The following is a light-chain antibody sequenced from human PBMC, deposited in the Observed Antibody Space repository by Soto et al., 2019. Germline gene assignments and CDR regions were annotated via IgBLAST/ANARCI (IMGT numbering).Light chain of an antibody. CDR3: KSYAGSNTYV. CDR2: EVV. CDR1: KNDIGVYDV. J-gene: IGLJ1*01. V-gene: IGLV2-8*01. Sequence: QSALTQPPSPSGSPGQSVTIYCTGTKNDIGVYDVVSWYQHHPGKAPRLIIYEVVQRPSGVPDRFSGSKSGNTSSLTVSGLQAADEADYFCKSYAGSNTYVFGSGTKLTVL.